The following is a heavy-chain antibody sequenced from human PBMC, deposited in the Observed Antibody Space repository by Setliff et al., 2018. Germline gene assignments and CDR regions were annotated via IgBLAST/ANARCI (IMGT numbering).Heavy chain of an antibody. CDR1: GGSISSSSYY. Sequence: SETLSLTCTVSGGSISSSSYYWGWIRQPPGKGLEWIGSIHYSGGTYYNPSLKSRVTISIDTSKNQFSLKLSSVTAADTAVYYCARGGDSGSYFLANHDAFDIWGQGTMVT. D-gene: IGHD1-26*01. V-gene: IGHV4-39*07. CDR2: IHYSGGT. J-gene: IGHJ3*02. CDR3: ARGGDSGSYFLANHDAFDI.